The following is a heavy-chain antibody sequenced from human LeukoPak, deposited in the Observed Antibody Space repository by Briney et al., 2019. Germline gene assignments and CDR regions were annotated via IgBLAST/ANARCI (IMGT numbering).Heavy chain of an antibody. D-gene: IGHD5-12*01. Sequence: AGGSLRLSCAASGFTFYDYAMHWVRQAPGKGLEWVSGISWNSGSIGYADSVKGRFTISRDNAKNSLYLQMNSLRAEDTALYYCAKDMTPDIVATISIDYWGQGTLVTVSS. CDR3: AKDMTPDIVATISIDY. CDR2: ISWNSGSI. CDR1: GFTFYDYA. J-gene: IGHJ4*02. V-gene: IGHV3-9*01.